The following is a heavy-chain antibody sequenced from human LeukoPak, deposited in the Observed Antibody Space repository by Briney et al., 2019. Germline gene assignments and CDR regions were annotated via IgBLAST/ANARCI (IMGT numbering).Heavy chain of an antibody. Sequence: AGGSLRLSCAASEFTFSSFAMSWVRQPPGKGLEWVSTISSSGGSTFYAESVKGRFTISRDNNENTLYLQMNSLRVEDTAVYYCAKSEYDFWSGYWGGYFDYWDQGTLVTVSS. CDR2: ISSSGGST. J-gene: IGHJ4*02. CDR3: AKSEYDFWSGYWGGYFDY. D-gene: IGHD3-3*01. CDR1: EFTFSSFA. V-gene: IGHV3-23*01.